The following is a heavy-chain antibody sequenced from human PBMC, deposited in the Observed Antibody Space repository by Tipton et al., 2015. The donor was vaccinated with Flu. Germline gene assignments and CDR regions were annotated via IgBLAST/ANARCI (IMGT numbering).Heavy chain of an antibody. CDR3: ARSTYYYGSGSSDY. CDR1: DYSISSGYY. J-gene: IGHJ4*02. V-gene: IGHV4-38-2*01. Sequence: LRLSCAVSDYSISSGYYWGWIRQPPGKGLEWIGCISHSGRTYYNPSLKSRVTISVDTAKNQFSQRLSSVTAADTAVYYCARSTYYYGSGSSDYWGQGTLVAVSS. D-gene: IGHD3-10*01. CDR2: ISHSGRT.